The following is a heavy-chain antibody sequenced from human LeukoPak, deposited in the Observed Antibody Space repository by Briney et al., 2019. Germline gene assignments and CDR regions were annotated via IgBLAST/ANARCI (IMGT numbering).Heavy chain of an antibody. CDR3: ARLPDNHCSSTSCLDY. CDR2: IYYSGST. CDR1: GGSISSGDYY. Sequence: PSETLSLTCTVSGGSISSGDYYWSWIRQPPGKGLEWIGYIYYSGSTYYNPSLKSRVTISVDTSKNQFSLKLSSVTAADTAVYYCARLPDNHCSSTSCLDYWGQGTLVTVSS. D-gene: IGHD2-2*01. J-gene: IGHJ4*02. V-gene: IGHV4-30-4*08.